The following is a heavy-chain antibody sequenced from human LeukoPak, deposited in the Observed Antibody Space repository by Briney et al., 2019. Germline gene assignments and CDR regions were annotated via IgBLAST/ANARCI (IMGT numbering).Heavy chain of an antibody. D-gene: IGHD3-22*01. CDR2: IIPIFGTA. CDR3: AATPFRSGYYQYNWFDP. V-gene: IGHV1-69*05. J-gene: IGHJ5*02. Sequence: VKVSCKASGGTFSSYAISWVRQAPGQGLEWMGGIIPIFGTANYAQKFQGRVTITTDESTSTAYMELSSLRSEDTAVYYCAATPFRSGYYQYNWFDPWGQGTLVTVSS. CDR1: GGTFSSYA.